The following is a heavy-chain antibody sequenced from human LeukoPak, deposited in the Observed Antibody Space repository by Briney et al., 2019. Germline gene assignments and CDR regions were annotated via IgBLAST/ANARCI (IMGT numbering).Heavy chain of an antibody. J-gene: IGHJ2*01. CDR3: ASCSDNCYLRYFDL. V-gene: IGHV4-34*01. D-gene: IGHD2-21*02. CDR2: INHSGST. CDR1: GGSFSDYY. Sequence: KSSETLSLTCAVYGGSFSDYYWSWIRQPPGRGLEWIGEINHSGSTNYNPSLKSRVTISVDTSKNQFSLKLSSVTAADTAVYYCASCSDNCYLRYFDLWGRGTLVTDSS.